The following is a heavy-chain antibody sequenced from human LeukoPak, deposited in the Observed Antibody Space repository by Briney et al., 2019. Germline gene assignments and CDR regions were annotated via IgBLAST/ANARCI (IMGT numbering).Heavy chain of an antibody. V-gene: IGHV4-38-2*02. CDR2: TYHSGRT. D-gene: IGHD2-15*01. Sequence: PSETLSLTCTVSGYSISSGYYWGWIRPPPGKGLEWIGNTYHSGRTYSNPSLKSRVTISVDTSKNQFSLKLTSVTAADTAVYYCARAKGYCSGNTCDSPFDSWGQGTLVTVSS. CDR1: GYSISSGYY. CDR3: ARAKGYCSGNTCDSPFDS. J-gene: IGHJ4*02.